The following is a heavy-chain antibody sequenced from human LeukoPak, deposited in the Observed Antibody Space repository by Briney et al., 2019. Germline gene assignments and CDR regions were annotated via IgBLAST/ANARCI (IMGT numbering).Heavy chain of an antibody. CDR1: GGTFSSYA. D-gene: IGHD2-2*01. J-gene: IGHJ4*02. Sequence: SVKVSCKASGGTFSSYAISWVRQAPGQGLEWMGRIIPIFGIANYAQKFQDRVTITADKSTSTAYMELSSLRSEDTAVYYCAGSTSSAGDYWGQGTLVTVSS. CDR2: IIPIFGIA. CDR3: AGSTSSAGDY. V-gene: IGHV1-69*04.